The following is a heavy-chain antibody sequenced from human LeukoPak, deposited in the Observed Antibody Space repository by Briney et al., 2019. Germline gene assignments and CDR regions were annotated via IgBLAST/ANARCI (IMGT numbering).Heavy chain of an antibody. J-gene: IGHJ5*02. CDR1: GGFIRSYY. CDR3: ARHFYSSSSTWFDP. D-gene: IGHD6-6*01. Sequence: SETLSLTCTVSGGFIRSYYWGWVRGPPGKGLEWIGDIYTSGSTNYNPSLKSRVTISVDTSKNQFSLKLSSVTAADTAVHYCARHFYSSSSTWFDPWGQGTLVTVSS. CDR2: IYTSGST. V-gene: IGHV4-4*09.